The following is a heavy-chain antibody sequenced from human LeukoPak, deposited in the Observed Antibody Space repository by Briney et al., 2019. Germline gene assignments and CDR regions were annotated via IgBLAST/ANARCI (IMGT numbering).Heavy chain of an antibody. V-gene: IGHV1-8*01. CDR1: GYTFTSYD. Sequence: ASVKVSCKASGYTFTSYDINWVRQATGQGLEWMGWMNPNSGNTGYAQKFQGGVTMTRNTSISTAYMELSSLRSEDTAVYYCARLLYCSSTSCYYYYYYYGMDVWGQGTTVTVSS. CDR2: MNPNSGNT. CDR3: ARLLYCSSTSCYYYYYYYGMDV. J-gene: IGHJ6*02. D-gene: IGHD2-2*01.